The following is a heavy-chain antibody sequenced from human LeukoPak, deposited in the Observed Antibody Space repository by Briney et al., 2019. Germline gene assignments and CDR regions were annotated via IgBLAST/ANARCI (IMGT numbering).Heavy chain of an antibody. J-gene: IGHJ6*02. Sequence: PGGSLRLSCAASGFTFSSYWMSWVRQAPGKGLEWVANIKQDGSENYYVDSVKGRFTISRDNAKNSLYLQMNSLRAEDTAVYYCARGPPPSSGWYSGYYYYGMDVWGQGTTVTVSS. CDR2: IKQDGSEN. V-gene: IGHV3-7*01. CDR3: ARGPPPSSGWYSGYYYYGMDV. D-gene: IGHD6-19*01. CDR1: GFTFSSYW.